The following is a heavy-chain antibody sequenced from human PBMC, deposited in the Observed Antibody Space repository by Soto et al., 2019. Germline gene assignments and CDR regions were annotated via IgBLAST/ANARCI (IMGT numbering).Heavy chain of an antibody. J-gene: IGHJ5*02. Sequence: ASVKVSCKASGYTFTSYAMHWVRQAPGQRLEWMGWINAGNGNTKYSQKFQGRVTITRDTSASTAYMELSSLRSEDTAVYYCAITSVIIAVGGNETWFGARGQGTLVSV. D-gene: IGHD6-13*01. CDR1: GYTFTSYA. CDR3: AITSVIIAVGGNETWFGA. CDR2: INAGNGNT. V-gene: IGHV1-3*01.